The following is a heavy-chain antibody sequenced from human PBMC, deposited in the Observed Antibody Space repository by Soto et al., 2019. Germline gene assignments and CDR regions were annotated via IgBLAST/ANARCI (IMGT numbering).Heavy chain of an antibody. V-gene: IGHV3-23*01. CDR3: AKGGVVVPAAIRENHNWFDP. J-gene: IGHJ5*02. Sequence: EVQLLESGGGLVQPGGSLRLSCAASGFTFSSYAMSWVRQAPGKGLEWVSAFSGSGGSTYYADSVKGRFTISRDNSKNTLYLQMNSLRAEDTAVYYCAKGGVVVPAAIRENHNWFDPWGQGTLVTVSS. CDR2: FSGSGGST. CDR1: GFTFSSYA. D-gene: IGHD2-2*02.